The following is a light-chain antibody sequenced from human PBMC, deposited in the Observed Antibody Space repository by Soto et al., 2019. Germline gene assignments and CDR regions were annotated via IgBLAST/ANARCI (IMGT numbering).Light chain of an antibody. V-gene: IGKV1-5*03. Sequence: DIQMTQSPSTLSASVGDRVTITCRASQSISSWLAWYQQKPGKAPKLLIYKASSLESGVPSRFSGSGSATEFTLTISSLQPDDFATYYCQEYNSSSRTFGQGTKVEIK. CDR3: QEYNSSSRT. CDR2: KAS. J-gene: IGKJ1*01. CDR1: QSISSW.